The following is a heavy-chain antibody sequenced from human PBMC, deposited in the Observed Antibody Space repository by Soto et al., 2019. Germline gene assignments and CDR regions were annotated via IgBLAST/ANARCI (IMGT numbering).Heavy chain of an antibody. CDR3: ARGIATGQLDP. CDR2: INPDNGNT. V-gene: IGHV1-3*01. CDR1: GYTFTRYT. J-gene: IGHJ5*02. D-gene: IGHD2-15*01. Sequence: ASVKVSCKASGYTFTRYTMNCVRQAPGQRLEWMGWINPDNGNTKSSQKFQDRVIITRDTSASTAYMDLSSLRSEDTAVYYCARGIATGQLDPWGQGTLVTVSS.